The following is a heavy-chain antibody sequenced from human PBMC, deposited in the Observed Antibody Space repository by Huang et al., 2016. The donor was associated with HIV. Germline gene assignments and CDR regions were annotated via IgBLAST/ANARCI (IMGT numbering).Heavy chain of an antibody. J-gene: IGHJ3*02. CDR3: AKDLYYYYDSSGSCCTDAFDI. D-gene: IGHD3-22*01. Sequence: QVQLVESGGGVVQPGRSLRLSCAASGFTFSSYGMHWVRQAPGKGLEWVAVIADDGITKCDADSVKGRFTISSDNSKNTLYLQMNSLGAEDTAVYYCAKDLYYYYDSSGSCCTDAFDIWGQGTMVTVSS. CDR2: IADDGITK. V-gene: IGHV3-30*18. CDR1: GFTFSSYG.